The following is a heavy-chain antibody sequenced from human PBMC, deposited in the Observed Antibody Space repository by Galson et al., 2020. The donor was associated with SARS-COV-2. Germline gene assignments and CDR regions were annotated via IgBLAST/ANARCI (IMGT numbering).Heavy chain of an antibody. CDR1: GFIFSDYE. CDR3: ARGGTGVLWFRELFAY. CDR2: ISDGSKSV. Sequence: VGSLRLSCEGSGFIFSDYEMTWVRQAPGKGLEWVSYISDGSKSVYYADSVKGRFTVSRDNAKRSLYLQMNSLRAEDTAVYYCARGGTGVLWFRELFAYWGQGTLVTVSS. D-gene: IGHD3-10*01. J-gene: IGHJ4*02. V-gene: IGHV3-48*03.